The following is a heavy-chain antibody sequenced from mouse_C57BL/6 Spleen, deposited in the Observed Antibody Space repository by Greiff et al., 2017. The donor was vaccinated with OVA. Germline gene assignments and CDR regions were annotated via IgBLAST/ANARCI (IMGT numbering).Heavy chain of an antibody. CDR1: GYSFTGYY. Sequence: VQLQQSGPELVKPGASVKISCKASGYSFTGYYMNWVKQSPEKSLEWIGEINPSTGGTTYNQKLKAKATLTVDKSSSTAYMQLNSLKSEVSAVYYCARSDGYLFDYWGQGNSLTVSS. V-gene: IGHV1-42*01. CDR3: ARSDGYLFDY. D-gene: IGHD2-3*01. J-gene: IGHJ2*02. CDR2: INPSTGGT.